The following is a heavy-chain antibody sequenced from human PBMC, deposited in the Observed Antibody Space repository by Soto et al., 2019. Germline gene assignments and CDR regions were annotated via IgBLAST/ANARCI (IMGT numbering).Heavy chain of an antibody. V-gene: IGHV5-51*01. CDR1: GYSFTSPW. D-gene: IGHD6-19*01. Sequence: KISCEGSGYSFTSPWFCSFRQMTGKGLEYMGIIWPGDSDTRYSPSFQGQVTISADKSTSTAYLQWSSLKASDTAMYYCARPFDSTGWFDYCGQRTLLTVSS. CDR3: ARPFDSTGWFDY. J-gene: IGHJ5*01. CDR2: IWPGDSDT.